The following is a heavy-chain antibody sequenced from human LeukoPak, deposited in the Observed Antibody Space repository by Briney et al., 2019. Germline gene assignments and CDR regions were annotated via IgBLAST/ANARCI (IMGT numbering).Heavy chain of an antibody. CDR2: INHSGST. CDR3: AKAWLVRNWFDP. J-gene: IGHJ5*02. V-gene: IGHV4-34*01. Sequence: SETLSLTCAVYGGSFSGYYWSWIRQPLGKGLEWIGEINHSGSTNYSPSLKSRVTISVDTSKNQFSLKLSSVTAADTAVYYCAKAWLVRNWFDPWGQGTLVTVSS. D-gene: IGHD6-19*01. CDR1: GGSFSGYY.